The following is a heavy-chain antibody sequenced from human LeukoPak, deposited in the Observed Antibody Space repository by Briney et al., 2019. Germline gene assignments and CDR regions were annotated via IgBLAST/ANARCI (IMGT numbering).Heavy chain of an antibody. CDR1: GFTVSSNY. V-gene: IGHV3-53*01. Sequence: GGSLRLSCAASGFTVSSNYMSWVRQAPRKGLEWVSVIYSGGSTYYADSVKGRFTISRDNSKNTLYLQMNSLRAEDTAVYYCARTPIPVVVVAATYYYYGMDVWGQGTTVTVSS. CDR3: ARTPIPVVVVAATYYYYGMDV. CDR2: IYSGGST. J-gene: IGHJ6*02. D-gene: IGHD2-15*01.